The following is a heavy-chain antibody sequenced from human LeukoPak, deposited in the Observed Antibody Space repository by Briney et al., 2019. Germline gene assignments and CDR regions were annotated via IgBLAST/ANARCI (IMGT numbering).Heavy chain of an antibody. CDR2: IFTSGST. CDR3: ARQQQQLVTGDDY. J-gene: IGHJ4*02. D-gene: IGHD6-13*01. V-gene: IGHV4-4*09. Sequence: SETLSLTCTVSGGSINNYYWSWIRQPPGKGLEWIGYIFTSGSTNYNPSLKSRVTISVDTSKNQFSLKLSSVTAADTAMYYCARQQQQLVTGDDYWGQGTLVTCSS. CDR1: GGSINNYY.